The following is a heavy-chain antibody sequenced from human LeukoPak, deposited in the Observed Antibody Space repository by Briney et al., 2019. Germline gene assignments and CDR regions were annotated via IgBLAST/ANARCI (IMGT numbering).Heavy chain of an antibody. Sequence: GGSLRLSRAASGFIFHYYALHWVRQAPGKGLEWVPTISNDGNNQYYADSVKGRFTISRDNSKNTLYLQMNSLRAEDTAVYYCASIMRDYYDSSGTLFDYWGQGTLVTVSS. J-gene: IGHJ4*02. D-gene: IGHD3-22*01. CDR2: ISNDGNNQ. CDR1: GFIFHYYA. CDR3: ASIMRDYYDSSGTLFDY. V-gene: IGHV3-30*14.